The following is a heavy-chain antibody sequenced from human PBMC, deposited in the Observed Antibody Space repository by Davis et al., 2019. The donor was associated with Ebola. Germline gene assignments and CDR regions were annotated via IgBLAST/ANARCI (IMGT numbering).Heavy chain of an antibody. V-gene: IGHV1-2*02. J-gene: IGHJ6*02. Sequence: ASVKVSCKASGYTFTGYYMHWVRQAPGQGLEWMGWINPNSGGTNYAQKFQGRVTMTRDTSISTAYMELSRLRSDDTAVYYCAMTRVRYQLLYYYYGMDVWGQGTTVTVSS. CDR3: AMTRVRYQLLYYYYGMDV. CDR1: GYTFTGYY. CDR2: INPNSGGT. D-gene: IGHD2-2*01.